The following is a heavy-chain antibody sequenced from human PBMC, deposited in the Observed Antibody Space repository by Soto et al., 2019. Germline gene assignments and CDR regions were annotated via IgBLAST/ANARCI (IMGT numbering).Heavy chain of an antibody. Sequence: EVRLLESGGGLEQPGGSLRLSCVISGFTFDNYAMSWVRQAPGKGLEWVSASSGGGGGTYYADPVRGRFIISRDNSKNTVYLQVNGLRTEDTAVYYCAKDVHYDSSGGLDSWGQGTLVTVSS. J-gene: IGHJ4*02. V-gene: IGHV3-23*01. CDR1: GFTFDNYA. D-gene: IGHD3-22*01. CDR2: SSGGGGGT. CDR3: AKDVHYDSSGGLDS.